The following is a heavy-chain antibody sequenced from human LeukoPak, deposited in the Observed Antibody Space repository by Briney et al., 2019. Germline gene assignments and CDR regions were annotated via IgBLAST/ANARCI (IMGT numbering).Heavy chain of an antibody. D-gene: IGHD6-13*01. CDR3: ARDPPGIAASVSGG. Sequence: PGGSLRLSCKASGFTVSNNYMNWVRQAPGKGLEWVALIYSGGSTQYADSVKGRFTISRDNSRNTLYLQMGSLRVEDTAVYYCARDPPGIAASVSGGWGQGILVTVSS. V-gene: IGHV3-53*01. CDR1: GFTVSNNY. CDR2: IYSGGST. J-gene: IGHJ4*02.